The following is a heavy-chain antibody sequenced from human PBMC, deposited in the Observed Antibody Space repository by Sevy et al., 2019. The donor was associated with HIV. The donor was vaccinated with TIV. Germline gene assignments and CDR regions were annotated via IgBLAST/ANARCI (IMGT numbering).Heavy chain of an antibody. CDR3: ARGRSPKRLPLLYSGYDHMTAHFFDY. D-gene: IGHD5-12*01. Sequence: SETLSLTCAVYGESVSSSYWTWIRQPPGGGLDWVGEVDHSGGTSYNPSLKSRAPESLDTSKGQFALKLNSVTAADTAVYFCARGRSPKRLPLLYSGYDHMTAHFFDYWGQGALVTVSS. V-gene: IGHV4-34*01. J-gene: IGHJ4*02. CDR2: VDHSGGT. CDR1: GESVSSSY.